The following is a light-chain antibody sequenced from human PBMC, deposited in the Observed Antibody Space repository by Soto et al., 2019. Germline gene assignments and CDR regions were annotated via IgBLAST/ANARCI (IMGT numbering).Light chain of an antibody. CDR2: AAS. Sequence: IQMTQSPSSVSASVGDRVTITCRASQSISSFLNWYQQKPGKAPKLLIYAASFLQSGVPSRFSGSGSGTDFTLTISSLQPDDFATYYCQQYSIYPWTFGQGTKVDIK. J-gene: IGKJ1*01. CDR3: QQYSIYPWT. V-gene: IGKV1-39*01. CDR1: QSISSF.